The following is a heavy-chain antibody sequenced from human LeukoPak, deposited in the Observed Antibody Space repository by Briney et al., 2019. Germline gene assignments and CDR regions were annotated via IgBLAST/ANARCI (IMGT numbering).Heavy chain of an antibody. CDR1: GYTFTGYY. CDR2: INPNSGCT. J-gene: IGHJ4*02. V-gene: IGHV1-2*02. Sequence: ASVKVSCKASGYTFTGYYMHWVRQAPGQGLEWTGWINPNSGCTNYAQKFQGRVTMTRDTSISTAYMELSRLRSDDTAVYYCARDYIEGYDSSGYYLRYFDYWSQGTLVTVSS. D-gene: IGHD3-22*01. CDR3: ARDYIEGYDSSGYYLRYFDY.